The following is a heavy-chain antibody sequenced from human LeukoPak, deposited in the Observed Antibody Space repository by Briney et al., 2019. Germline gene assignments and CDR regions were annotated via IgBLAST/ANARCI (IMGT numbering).Heavy chain of an antibody. J-gene: IGHJ4*02. CDR2: IYPNSGGT. D-gene: IGHD5-24*01. V-gene: IGHV1-2*02. Sequence: ASVKVSCKASGYTFTGYYMHWVRQAPGQGLEWMGWIYPNSGGTNYAQKVQGRVTMTRDTSISTAYMELSRLRSDDTAVYYCARDLGDGGYNTFDYWGQGILVTVSS. CDR1: GYTFTGYY. CDR3: ARDLGDGGYNTFDY.